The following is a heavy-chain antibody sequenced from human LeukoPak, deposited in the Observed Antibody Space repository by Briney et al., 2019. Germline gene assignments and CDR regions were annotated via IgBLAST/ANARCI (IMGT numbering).Heavy chain of an antibody. CDR2: IKEDRSRI. CDR1: GFTFSNYW. Sequence: PGGSLRLSCAGAGFTFSNYWMNWVRQAPGKGLEWVANIKEDRSRINYVDSVKGRFTISRDNAKNSLYLQMNSLRAEDTAVYYCARGPGRGYYYDSSGYCDYWGQGTLVTVSS. D-gene: IGHD3-22*01. CDR3: ARGPGRGYYYDSSGYCDY. V-gene: IGHV3-7*01. J-gene: IGHJ4*02.